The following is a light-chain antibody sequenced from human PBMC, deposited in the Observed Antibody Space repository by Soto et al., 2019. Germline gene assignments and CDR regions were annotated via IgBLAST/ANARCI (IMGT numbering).Light chain of an antibody. CDR2: QDN. J-gene: IGLJ2*01. V-gene: IGLV6-57*04. Sequence: NFMLTQPHSVSESPGKTVTISCTRSSGSIARNYVQWYQQRPGGAPTTVIYQDNQRPSGVPDRFSGSIDSSSNSASLTISGLKTEDEAGYYCQSYDTINQAGIFGGGTKLTVL. CDR3: QSYDTINQAGI. CDR1: SGSIARNY.